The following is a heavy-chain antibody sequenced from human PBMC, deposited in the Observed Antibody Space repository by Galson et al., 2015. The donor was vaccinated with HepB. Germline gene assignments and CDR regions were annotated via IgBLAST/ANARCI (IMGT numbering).Heavy chain of an antibody. J-gene: IGHJ6*02. CDR2: ISYDGSNK. D-gene: IGHD6-19*01. CDR3: AKDKQWLSYYYYGIDV. V-gene: IGHV3-30*18. Sequence: SLRLSCAASGFTFSSYGMHWVRQAPGKGLEWVAVISYDGSNKYYADSEKGRFTISSDNSKNTLYLQMNSLRAEDTAVYYCAKDKQWLSYYYYGIDVWGQGTTVTVSS. CDR1: GFTFSSYG.